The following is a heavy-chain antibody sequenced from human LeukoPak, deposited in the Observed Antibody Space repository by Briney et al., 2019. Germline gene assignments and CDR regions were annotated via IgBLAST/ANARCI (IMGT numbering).Heavy chain of an antibody. CDR2: FDPEDGET. D-gene: IGHD2-15*01. J-gene: IGHJ4*02. V-gene: IGHV1-24*01. CDR3: ATDLRYCSGGSCYRDY. CDR1: GYTLTELS. Sequence: ASVKVSCKVSGYTLTELSMHWVRQAPGKGLEWMGGFDPEDGETIYAQKFQGRVTMTEDTSTDTAYVELSSLRSEDTAVYYCATDLRYCSGGSCYRDYWGQGTLVTVSS.